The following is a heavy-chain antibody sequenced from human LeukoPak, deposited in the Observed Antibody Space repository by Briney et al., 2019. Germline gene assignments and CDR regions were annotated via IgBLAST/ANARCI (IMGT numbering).Heavy chain of an antibody. CDR2: INHSGST. CDR1: GGSFSGYY. J-gene: IGHJ4*02. Sequence: SETLSLTCAVYGGSFSGYYWSWIRQPPGKGLEWIGEINHSGSTNYNPSLKSRVTISVDTSKNQFSLKLSSLTAADTALYYCASSRRVPGVSIGYFDSWGQGTLVTVSS. D-gene: IGHD3-10*01. CDR3: ASSRRVPGVSIGYFDS. V-gene: IGHV4-34*01.